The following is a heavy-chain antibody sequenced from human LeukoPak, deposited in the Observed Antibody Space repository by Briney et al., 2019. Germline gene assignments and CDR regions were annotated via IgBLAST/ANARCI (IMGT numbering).Heavy chain of an antibody. J-gene: IGHJ4*02. D-gene: IGHD3-16*01. CDR3: APTAEAYTSWWKV. CDR2: INPDSGFT. Sequence: ASVKVSCKASGYKFTDDYMHWVRQAPGQGLEFMGWINPDSGFTNYAQKFKGRVTMTRDTSISTAYLEVRSLTSGDTAVYYCAPTAEAYTSWWKVWGQGTLVTVSS. V-gene: IGHV1-2*02. CDR1: GYKFTDDY.